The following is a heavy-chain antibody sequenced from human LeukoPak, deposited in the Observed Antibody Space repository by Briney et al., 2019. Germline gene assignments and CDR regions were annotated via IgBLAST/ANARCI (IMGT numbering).Heavy chain of an antibody. V-gene: IGHV4-39*07. CDR2: IYYSGST. CDR3: ARNPRVVVTYWYFDL. CDR1: GGSISSSSYY. J-gene: IGHJ2*01. D-gene: IGHD3-22*01. Sequence: PSETLSLTCTVSGGSISSSSYYWGWIRQPPGKGLEWIGSIYYSGSTYYNPSLKSRVTISVDTSKNQFSLKLSSVTAADTAVYYCARNPRVVVTYWYFDLWGRGTLVTVSS.